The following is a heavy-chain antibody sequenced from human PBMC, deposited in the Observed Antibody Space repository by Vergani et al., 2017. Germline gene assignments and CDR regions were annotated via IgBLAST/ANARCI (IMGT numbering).Heavy chain of an antibody. J-gene: IGHJ4*02. CDR3: ARGGGYCSSTSCPPGY. D-gene: IGHD2-2*01. CDR1: GGSFSGYY. CDR2: INHSGST. Sequence: QVQLQQWGAGLLKPSETLSLTCAVYGGSFSGYYWSWIRQPPGKGLEWIGEINHSGSTNYNPSLKSRVTISVDTSKNQFSLKLSSVTAADTAVYYCARGGGYCSSTSCPPGYWGQGTLVTVSS. V-gene: IGHV4-34*01.